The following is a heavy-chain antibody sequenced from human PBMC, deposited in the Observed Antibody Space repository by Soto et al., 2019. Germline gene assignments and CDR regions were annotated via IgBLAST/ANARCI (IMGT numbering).Heavy chain of an antibody. CDR2: INHSGST. D-gene: IGHD2-15*01. Sequence: SETLSLTCAVYGGSFSGYYWSWIRQPPGKGLEWTGEINHSGSTNYNPSLKSRVTISVDTSKNQFSLKLSSVTAADTAVYYCARDIVVVVAATGLDVWGQGITVTVSS. V-gene: IGHV4-34*01. CDR1: GGSFSGYY. J-gene: IGHJ6*02. CDR3: ARDIVVVVAATGLDV.